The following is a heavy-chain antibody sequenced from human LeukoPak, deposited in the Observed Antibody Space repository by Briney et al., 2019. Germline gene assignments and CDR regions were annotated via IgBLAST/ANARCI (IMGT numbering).Heavy chain of an antibody. V-gene: IGHV3-21*01. CDR2: ISSSSSYI. Sequence: GGSLRLSCAASGFTFSSYSMNWVRQAPGKGLEWVSSISSSSSYIYYADSVKGRFTISRDNAKNSLYLQMNSLRAEDTAVYYCARDHEEGDYIPAVISDYWGQGTLVTVSS. CDR1: GFTFSSYS. CDR3: ARDHEEGDYIPAVISDY. J-gene: IGHJ4*02. D-gene: IGHD4-17*01.